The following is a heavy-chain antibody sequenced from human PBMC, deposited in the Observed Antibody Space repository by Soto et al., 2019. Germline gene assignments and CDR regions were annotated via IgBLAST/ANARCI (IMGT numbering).Heavy chain of an antibody. CDR3: AREFDRRGWYVYGF. CDR2: ISSSSSTM. V-gene: IGHV3-48*01. Sequence: GGSLRLSCAASGFTFSTYSMNWVRQAPGKGLEWVSYISSSSSTMYYADSVKGRFTISRDNAKNSLYLQMNSLRAEDTAVYYCAREFDRRGWYVYGFWGQGPLATVYS. CDR1: GFTFSTYS. J-gene: IGHJ4*02. D-gene: IGHD6-19*01.